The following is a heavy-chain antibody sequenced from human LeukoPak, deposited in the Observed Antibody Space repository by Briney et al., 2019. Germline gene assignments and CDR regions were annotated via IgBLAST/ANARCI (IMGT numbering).Heavy chain of an antibody. J-gene: IGHJ4*02. CDR1: GGFISGYY. V-gene: IGHV4-59*01. Sequence: SETLSLTCTVSGGFISGYYWSWVRQPPGKGLEWIGYIYYSGSTNYNPSLKSRVTISVDTSKNQFSLKLSSVTAADTAVYYCAREIGSTVTYFDYWGQGTLVTVSS. D-gene: IGHD4-17*01. CDR3: AREIGSTVTYFDY. CDR2: IYYSGST.